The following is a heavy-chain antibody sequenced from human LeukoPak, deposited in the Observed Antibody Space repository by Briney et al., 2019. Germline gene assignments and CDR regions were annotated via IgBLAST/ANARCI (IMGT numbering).Heavy chain of an antibody. D-gene: IGHD2-8*01. V-gene: IGHV3-21*01. J-gene: IGHJ6*03. CDR2: ISSSSSYI. CDR1: GFTFSSYS. Sequence: GGSLRLSCAVSGFTFSSYSMNWVRQAPGKGLEWVSSISSSSSYIYYADSVKGRFTISRDNAKNSLYLQMNSLRAEDTAVYYCAKDRCSNGIGCYYYYMDVWGKGTTVTISS. CDR3: AKDRCSNGIGCYYYYMDV.